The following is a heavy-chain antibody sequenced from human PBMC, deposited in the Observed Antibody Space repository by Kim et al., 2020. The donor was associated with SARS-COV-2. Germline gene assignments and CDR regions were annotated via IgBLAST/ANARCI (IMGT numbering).Heavy chain of an antibody. CDR2: INRSGSSK. D-gene: IGHD4-17*01. J-gene: IGHJ3*02. V-gene: IGHV3-48*03. CDR3: AREVTTTPDAFDI. CDR1: GFTLSSYE. Sequence: GGSLRLSCAVSGFTLSSYEMNWVRQAPGKGLEWVSYINRSGSSKHSADSVKGRFTISRDNAKNSLYLQMNSLRAEDTAVYYCAREVTTTPDAFDIWGQGTLVTVSS.